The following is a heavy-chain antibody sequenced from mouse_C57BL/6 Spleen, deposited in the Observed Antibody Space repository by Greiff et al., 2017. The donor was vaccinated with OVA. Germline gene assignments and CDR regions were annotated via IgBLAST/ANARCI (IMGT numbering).Heavy chain of an antibody. CDR1: GFTFSDYY. J-gene: IGHJ4*01. Sequence: EVQGVESGGGLVQPGGSLKLSCAASGFTFSDYYMYWVRQTPEKRLEWVAYISNGGGSTYYPDTVKGRFTISRDNAKNTLYLQMSRLKSEDTAMYYCARPYYGSSYDAMDYWGQGTSVTVSS. D-gene: IGHD1-1*01. V-gene: IGHV5-12*01. CDR3: ARPYYGSSYDAMDY. CDR2: ISNGGGST.